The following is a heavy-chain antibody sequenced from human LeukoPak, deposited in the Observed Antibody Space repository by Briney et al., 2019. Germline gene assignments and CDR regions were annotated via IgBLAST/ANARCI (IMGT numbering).Heavy chain of an antibody. CDR3: ARGDYGDYHDAFDI. CDR2: IYYSGNT. V-gene: IGHV4-30-4*07. D-gene: IGHD4-17*01. CDR1: GGSISSGVYS. Sequence: SETLSLTCAVSGGSISSGVYSWSWIRQPPGKGLEWIGYIYYSGNTYYYPSLRSRVSISVDTSKNQLSLKLNSVTAADTAVYFCARGDYGDYHDAFDIWGQGTMVTASS. J-gene: IGHJ3*02.